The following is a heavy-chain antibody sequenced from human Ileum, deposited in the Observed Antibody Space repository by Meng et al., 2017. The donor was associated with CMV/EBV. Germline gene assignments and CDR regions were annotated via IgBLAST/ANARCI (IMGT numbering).Heavy chain of an antibody. CDR3: ASFGGNWFDP. CDR2: VHWNGVIT. Sequence: LSCVASGFTFDAYGMRWVRQVPGKGLEWVSGVHWNGVITGYADSVKGRFTISRDNAKNSLYLQMNSLRVEDSALYYCASFGGNWFDPWGQGTLVTVSS. CDR1: GFTFDAYG. V-gene: IGHV3-20*04. J-gene: IGHJ5*02. D-gene: IGHD3-16*01.